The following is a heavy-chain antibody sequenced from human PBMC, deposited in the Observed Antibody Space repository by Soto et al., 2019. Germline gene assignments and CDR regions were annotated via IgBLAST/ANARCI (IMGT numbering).Heavy chain of an antibody. J-gene: IGHJ2*01. Sequence: QVQLQESGPGLVKPSETLSLTCTVSGGSISSYYWSWIRQPPGKGLEWIGYIYYSGSTNYNPSLKSRVTISVDTSKNQFSLKLSSVTAADTAVYYCARDKRLLWFGESNYWYFDLWGRGTLVTVSS. CDR1: GGSISSYY. CDR2: IYYSGST. V-gene: IGHV4-59*01. CDR3: ARDKRLLWFGESNYWYFDL. D-gene: IGHD3-10*01.